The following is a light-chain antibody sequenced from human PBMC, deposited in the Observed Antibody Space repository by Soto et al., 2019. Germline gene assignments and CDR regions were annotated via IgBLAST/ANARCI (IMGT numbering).Light chain of an antibody. Sequence: EIVMTQSLATLSVSPGERANLSCRASQSVSTNLAWYQQKPGQAPRLLIYGASTRATGIPARFSDSGSETEFTLTISSLQSEDFAVYFCQQYNNWPPTFGQGTRLEIK. CDR3: QQYNNWPPT. CDR1: QSVSTN. J-gene: IGKJ5*01. CDR2: GAS. V-gene: IGKV3-15*01.